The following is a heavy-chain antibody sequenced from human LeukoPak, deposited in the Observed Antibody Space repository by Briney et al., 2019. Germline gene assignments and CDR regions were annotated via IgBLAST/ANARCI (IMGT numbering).Heavy chain of an antibody. CDR3: AREWPDIVVVPAAIGFDI. CDR1: GFTFSSYS. D-gene: IGHD2-2*01. Sequence: GGSLRLSCAASGFTFSSYSMDWVRQAPGKGLEWVSSISGSSSYIYYADSVKGRFTISRDNAKNSLYLQMNSLRAEDTAVYYCAREWPDIVVVPAAIGFDIWGQGTMVTVSS. J-gene: IGHJ3*02. CDR2: ISGSSSYI. V-gene: IGHV3-21*01.